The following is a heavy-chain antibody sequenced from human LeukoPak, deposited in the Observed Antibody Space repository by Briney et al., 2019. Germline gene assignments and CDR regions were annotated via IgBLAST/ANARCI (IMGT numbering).Heavy chain of an antibody. Sequence: GGSLRLSCTASGFTFSSNAMSWVRQAPGKGPEWVSTIRGSGGGTHYADSVKGRFTISRDKSKNTLYLQMNGLRAEDSAVYYCAKVTVTTIIDYWGQGTLVTVSS. J-gene: IGHJ4*02. CDR2: IRGSGGGT. D-gene: IGHD4-17*01. V-gene: IGHV3-23*01. CDR3: AKVTVTTIIDY. CDR1: GFTFSSNA.